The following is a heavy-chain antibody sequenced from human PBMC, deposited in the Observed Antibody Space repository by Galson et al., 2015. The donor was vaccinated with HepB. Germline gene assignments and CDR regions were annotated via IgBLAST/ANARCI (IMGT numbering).Heavy chain of an antibody. V-gene: IGHV3-48*04. CDR1: GFTFSSQS. J-gene: IGHJ1*01. D-gene: IGHD3-10*01. CDR3: ARGGPWFGERTEYLQN. CDR2: ISSSSSTI. Sequence: SLRLSCAASGFTFSSQSMNWVRQAPGKGLEWISYISSSSSTIYYADSVKGRFNVSRDNARMSVFMQMNSLRGEDTADYYCARGGPWFGERTEYLQNWGRGTLVTVSS.